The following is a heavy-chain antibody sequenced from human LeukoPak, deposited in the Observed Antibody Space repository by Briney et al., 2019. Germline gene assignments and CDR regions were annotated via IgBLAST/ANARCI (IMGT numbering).Heavy chain of an antibody. CDR2: ISWNSGRR. CDR3: ARDHYYDSSGYHYFDY. J-gene: IGHJ4*02. V-gene: IGHV3-9*01. CDR1: GFTFDDYA. Sequence: GRSLRLSCAASGFTFDDYAMHWVRQAPGKGLEWVSGISWNSGRRGYADSVKGRLTISRDNAKNSLYLQMNSLRAEDTALYYCARDHYYDSSGYHYFDYWGQGTLVTVSS. D-gene: IGHD3-22*01.